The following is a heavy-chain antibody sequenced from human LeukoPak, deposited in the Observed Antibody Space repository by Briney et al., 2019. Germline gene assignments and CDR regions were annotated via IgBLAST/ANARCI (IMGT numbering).Heavy chain of an antibody. CDR3: ARISGYDRRNAFDI. V-gene: IGHV4-34*01. Sequence: SETLSLTCAVYGGSFSGYYWSWIRQPPGKGLEWIGEINHSGSTNYNPSLKSRVTISVDKSKNQFSLKLSSVTAADTAVYYCARISGYDRRNAFDIWGQGTMVTVSA. CDR2: INHSGST. J-gene: IGHJ3*02. D-gene: IGHD5-12*01. CDR1: GGSFSGYY.